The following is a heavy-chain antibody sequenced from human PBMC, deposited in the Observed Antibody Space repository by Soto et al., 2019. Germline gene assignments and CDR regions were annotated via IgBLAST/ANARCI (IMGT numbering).Heavy chain of an antibody. CDR2: ISTSHGKT. CDR1: GSIFKTYG. J-gene: IGHJ4*02. V-gene: IGHV1-18*01. CDR3: ASTVYYENTNQCYFDF. Sequence: QVQLVQSGAEVRKPGASVKISCEAFGSIFKTYGITSVRRAPGPALDWVGWISTSHGKTKVAKRFHGRVTVTAYTDSGTAYTQLMGLRHDDADVYFCASTVYYENTNQCYFDFCGQGTMVSVSS. D-gene: IGHD3-22*01.